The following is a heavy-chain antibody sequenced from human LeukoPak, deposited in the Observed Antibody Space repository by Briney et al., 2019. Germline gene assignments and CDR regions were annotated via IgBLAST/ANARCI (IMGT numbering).Heavy chain of an antibody. CDR1: GFTFSSYS. Sequence: QPGGSLRLSCAASGFTFSSYSMNWVRQAPGKGLEWISYISSTGSTIYYADSVKGRFTISRDNAKNSLYLQMNSPRAEDTAVYYCARAPPYYDFWSGPPVCYMDVWGKRTTVAVSS. CDR3: ARAPPYYDFWSGPPVCYMDV. V-gene: IGHV3-48*01. D-gene: IGHD3-3*01. J-gene: IGHJ6*03. CDR2: ISSTGSTI.